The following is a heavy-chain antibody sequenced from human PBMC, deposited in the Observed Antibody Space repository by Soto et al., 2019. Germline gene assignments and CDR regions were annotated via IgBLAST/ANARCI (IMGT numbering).Heavy chain of an antibody. CDR2: INPNSGGT. J-gene: IGHJ5*02. CDR3: ARSEPLRYFDWLNWFDP. V-gene: IGHV1-2*04. Sequence: QVQLVQSGAEVKKPGASVKVSCKASGYTFTGYYMHWVRQAPGQGLEWMGWINPNSGGTNYAQKFQGWVTMTRDTSISTAYMELSRLRSDDTAVYYCARSEPLRYFDWLNWFDPWGQGTLATVSS. D-gene: IGHD3-9*01. CDR1: GYTFTGYY.